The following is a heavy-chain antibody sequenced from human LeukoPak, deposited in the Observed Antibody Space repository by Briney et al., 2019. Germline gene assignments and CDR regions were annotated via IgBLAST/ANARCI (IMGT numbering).Heavy chain of an antibody. CDR3: AKGFWRYLDY. Sequence: GGSLRLSCAASGFTFSTYAMSWVRQAPGKGLEWVSAVGGSNSITYYTDSVKGRFTTSRDNSKNTVYLQMNSLRAEDTAVYYCAKGFWRYLDYWGQGTLVTVSS. D-gene: IGHD1-1*01. V-gene: IGHV3-23*01. CDR2: VGGSNSIT. J-gene: IGHJ4*02. CDR1: GFTFSTYA.